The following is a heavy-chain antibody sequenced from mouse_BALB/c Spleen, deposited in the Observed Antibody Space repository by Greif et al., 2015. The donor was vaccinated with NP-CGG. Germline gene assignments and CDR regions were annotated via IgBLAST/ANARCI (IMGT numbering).Heavy chain of an antibody. Sequence: EVQLVESGGGLVKPGGSLKLSCAASGFTFSSYTMSWVRQTPEKRLEWVATISSGGSYTYYPDSVKGRFTISRDNAKNTLYLQMSSLESEDTAMYYCTRGGNYAMDYWGQGTSVTVSS. J-gene: IGHJ4*01. V-gene: IGHV5-6-4*01. CDR3: TRGGNYAMDY. CDR2: ISSGGSYT. CDR1: GFTFSSYT. D-gene: IGHD2-14*01.